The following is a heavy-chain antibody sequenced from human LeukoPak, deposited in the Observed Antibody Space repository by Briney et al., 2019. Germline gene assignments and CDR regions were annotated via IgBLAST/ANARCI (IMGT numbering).Heavy chain of an antibody. CDR2: IIPIFGTV. D-gene: IGHD1-1*01. V-gene: IGHV1-69*05. CDR1: GGTFSSYA. CDR3: AGWALAAPFDP. Sequence: SVKVSCKASGGTFSSYAISWVRQAPGQGLEWMGGIIPIFGTVNYAQKFQGRVTITTDESTSTAYMELSSLRSEDTAVYYCAGWALAAPFDPWGQGTLVTVSS. J-gene: IGHJ5*02.